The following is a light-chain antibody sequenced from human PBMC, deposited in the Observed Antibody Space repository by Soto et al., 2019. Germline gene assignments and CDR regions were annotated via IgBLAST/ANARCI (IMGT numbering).Light chain of an antibody. CDR1: SNNVGSYNF. J-gene: IGLJ3*02. V-gene: IGLV2-23*02. CDR2: EVS. CDR3: CSYAGNNALV. Sequence: QSALTQPASVSGSRGQSITISCTGTSNNVGSYNFVSWYRQYPGKAPELIIYEVSQRPSTFFNRFSGSKSGNTASLTISGLQSVDEADYYCCSYAGNNALVFGGGTKVTVL.